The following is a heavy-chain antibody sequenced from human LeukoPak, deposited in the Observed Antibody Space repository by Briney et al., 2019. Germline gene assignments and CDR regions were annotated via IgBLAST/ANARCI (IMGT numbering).Heavy chain of an antibody. CDR2: INHSGST. CDR3: ARGRWKRVPDFDY. V-gene: IGHV4-34*01. J-gene: IGHJ4*02. Sequence: SETLSLTCAVYGGSFSGYYWSWIRQPPGKGLEWIGEINHSGSTNYNPSLKSRVTISVDTSKNQFSLKLSSVTAADTAVYYCARGRWKRVPDFDYWGQGTLVTVSS. D-gene: IGHD2-2*01. CDR1: GGSFSGYY.